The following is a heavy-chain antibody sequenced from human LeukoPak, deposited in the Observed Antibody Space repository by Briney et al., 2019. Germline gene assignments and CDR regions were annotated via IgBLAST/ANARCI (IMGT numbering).Heavy chain of an antibody. Sequence: PGGSLRLSCAASAFTFCSYGMHWVRQAPGKGLEWVAVIWYDGSYKYYADSVKGRFTISRDNSKNTLYLQMNSLRAEDTAVYTCARDFCSGGSCYYFDYWGQGTLVTVSS. CDR3: ARDFCSGGSCYYFDY. D-gene: IGHD2-15*01. CDR1: AFTFCSYG. V-gene: IGHV3-33*01. J-gene: IGHJ4*02. CDR2: IWYDGSYK.